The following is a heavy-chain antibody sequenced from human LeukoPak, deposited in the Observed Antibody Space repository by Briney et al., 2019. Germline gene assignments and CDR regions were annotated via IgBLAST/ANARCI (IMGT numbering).Heavy chain of an antibody. V-gene: IGHV4-34*01. CDR3: ARGGYYYGSGSYYGYLGYGMDV. D-gene: IGHD3-10*01. CDR1: GGSFSGYY. J-gene: IGHJ6*02. CDR2: INHSGST. Sequence: PSETLSLTCAVYGGSFSGYYWSWIRQPPGKGLEWIGEINHSGSTNYNPSLKSRVTISVDTSKNQFSLKLSSVTAADTAVYYCARGGYYYGSGSYYGYLGYGMDVWGQGTTVTVSS.